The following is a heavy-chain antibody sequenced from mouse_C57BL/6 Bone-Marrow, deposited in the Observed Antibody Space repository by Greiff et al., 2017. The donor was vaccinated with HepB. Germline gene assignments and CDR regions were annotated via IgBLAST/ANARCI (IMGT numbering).Heavy chain of an antibody. Sequence: VKLQQPGAELVKPGASVKLSCKASGYTFTSYWMQWVKQRPGQGLEWIGEIDPSDSYTNYNQKFKGKATLTVDTSSSTAYMQLSSLTSEDSAVYYCARGGLATVVATDFDVWGTGTTVTVSS. CDR2: IDPSDSYT. CDR1: GYTFTSYW. J-gene: IGHJ1*03. V-gene: IGHV1-50*01. CDR3: ARGGLATVVATDFDV. D-gene: IGHD1-1*01.